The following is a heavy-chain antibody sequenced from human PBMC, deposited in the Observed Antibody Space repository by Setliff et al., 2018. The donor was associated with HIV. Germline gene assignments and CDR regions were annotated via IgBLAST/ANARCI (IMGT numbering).Heavy chain of an antibody. CDR1: GASISSYY. V-gene: IGHV4-59*01. J-gene: IGHJ6*02. Sequence: SETLSLTCNVSGASISSYYWTWIRQSPGNRLEWLGYITDSGNTNYNPSLRRRVTISADTSKNQVSLRLRSVTAADTAVYYCARETQQSYNIVTGYNYYYGIDVWGQGTMVTV. D-gene: IGHD3-9*01. CDR3: ARETQQSYNIVTGYNYYYGIDV. CDR2: ITDSGNT.